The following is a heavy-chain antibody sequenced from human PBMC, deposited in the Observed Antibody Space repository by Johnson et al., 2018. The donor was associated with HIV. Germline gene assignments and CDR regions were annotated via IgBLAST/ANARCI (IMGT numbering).Heavy chain of an antibody. J-gene: IGHJ3*01. D-gene: IGHD1-7*01. Sequence: QVQLVESGGGVVQPGGSLRLSCAASGFTFSSYGMHWVRQAPGKGLEWVAFTAHDESITHYADSVTGRFTLSRDNSKSTLNLQMNSLRIDDTGVYYCAKELGAAELTPDVFELWGQGTMVTVSS. CDR2: TAHDESIT. CDR1: GFTFSSYG. CDR3: AKELGAAELTPDVFEL. V-gene: IGHV3-30*02.